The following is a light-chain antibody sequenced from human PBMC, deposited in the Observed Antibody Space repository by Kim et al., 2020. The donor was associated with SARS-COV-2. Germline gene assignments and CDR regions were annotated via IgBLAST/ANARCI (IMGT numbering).Light chain of an antibody. V-gene: IGKV1-39*01. CDR2: GAS. Sequence: SATGGSRVTITSPESQSLSSYLKWNQQKPGKGPKLLVYGASSLQNGVPARFRGSGSGTDFPVPFAGLKPEDFATYYGQQSYSTPLTFGGGTKLEI. J-gene: IGKJ4*01. CDR1: QSLSSY. CDR3: QQSYSTPLT.